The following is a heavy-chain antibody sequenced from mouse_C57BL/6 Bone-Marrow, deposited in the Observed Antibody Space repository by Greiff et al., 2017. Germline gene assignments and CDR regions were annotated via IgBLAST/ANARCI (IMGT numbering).Heavy chain of an antibody. D-gene: IGHD2-3*01. CDR1: GFSFNTYA. CDR2: IRSKSNNYAT. CDR3: VRQDGYYRAYYYAMDY. V-gene: IGHV10-1*01. J-gene: IGHJ4*01. Sequence: EVQLVESGGGLVQPKGSLKLSCAASGFSFNTYAMNWVRQAPGKGLEWVARIRSKSNNYATYYADSVKDRFTISRDDSESMLYLQMNNLKTEDTAMYYCVRQDGYYRAYYYAMDYWGQGTSVTVSS.